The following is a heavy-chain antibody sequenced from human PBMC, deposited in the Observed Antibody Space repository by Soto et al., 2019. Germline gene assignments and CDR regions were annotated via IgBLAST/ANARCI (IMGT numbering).Heavy chain of an antibody. CDR3: ARITGNTSSDFDY. D-gene: IGHD1-7*01. V-gene: IGHV1-69*13. Sequence: SVKGSLKASGGPFSSYAVSWVRQAPGQGLEWMGGIIPIFGTANYSQKFQGRVTITADESTSTAYMELSSLRSEDTAVYYCARITGNTSSDFDYWGQGTMVTVSS. CDR2: IIPIFGTA. CDR1: GGPFSSYA. J-gene: IGHJ4*02.